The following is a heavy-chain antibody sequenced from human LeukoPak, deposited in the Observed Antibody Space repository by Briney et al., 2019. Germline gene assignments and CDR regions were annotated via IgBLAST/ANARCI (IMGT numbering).Heavy chain of an antibody. J-gene: IGHJ4*02. D-gene: IGHD4-23*01. CDR3: ARVTVGSPFDY. V-gene: IGHV3-30-3*01. Sequence: GGSLRLSCAASGFTFSRFAMHWVRQAPGKGLDWLAVVSYEATNTFYADSVKGRFTISRDNSKNTLYLQMNSLRAEDTAVYYCARVTVGSPFDYWGQGALVTVSS. CDR2: VSYEATNT. CDR1: GFTFSRFA.